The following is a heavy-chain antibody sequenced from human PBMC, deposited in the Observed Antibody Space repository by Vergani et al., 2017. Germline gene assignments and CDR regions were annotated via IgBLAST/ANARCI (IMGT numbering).Heavy chain of an antibody. V-gene: IGHV4-39*01. CDR1: GGSISSSSYY. CDR2: LYYSGST. Sequence: QLQLQESGPGLVKPSETLSLTCTVSGGSISSSSYYWGWIRQPPGKGLEWIGSLYYSGSTYYNPSLKSRVTISVDTSKNQFSLKLSSVTAADTAVYYCARHLQTTVTTYDAFDIWGQGTMVTVSS. CDR3: ARHLQTTVTTYDAFDI. J-gene: IGHJ3*02. D-gene: IGHD4-17*01.